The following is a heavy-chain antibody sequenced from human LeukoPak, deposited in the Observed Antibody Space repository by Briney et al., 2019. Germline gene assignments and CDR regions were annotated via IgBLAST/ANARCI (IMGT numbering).Heavy chain of an antibody. Sequence: ASVKGSCKASGYTLTGYYMHWVRQAPGQGLAWVGWINPNSGGTNYAQKFQGRVTMTRDTSISTAYMELSRLRSDDTAVYYCATVPDRATRDYFDYWGQGTLVTVSS. D-gene: IGHD6-6*01. CDR3: ATVPDRATRDYFDY. J-gene: IGHJ4*02. V-gene: IGHV1-2*02. CDR1: GYTLTGYY. CDR2: INPNSGGT.